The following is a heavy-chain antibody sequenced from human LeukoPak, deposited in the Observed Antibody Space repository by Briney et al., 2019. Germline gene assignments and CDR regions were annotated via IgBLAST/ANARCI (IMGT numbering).Heavy chain of an antibody. J-gene: IGHJ3*02. V-gene: IGHV3-48*03. D-gene: IGHD3-9*01. CDR3: EGYDILTGPEAFDI. CDR1: GFTFSSYE. Sequence: SGGSLRLSCAASGFTFSSYEMNWVRQAPGKGLEWVSYISSSGSTIYYADSVKGRFTISRDNAKNSLYLQMNSLRAEDTAIYYCEGYDILTGPEAFDIWGQGTVVTVSS. CDR2: ISSSGSTI.